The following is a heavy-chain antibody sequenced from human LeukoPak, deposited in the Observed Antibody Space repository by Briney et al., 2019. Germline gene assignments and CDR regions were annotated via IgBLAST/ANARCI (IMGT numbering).Heavy chain of an antibody. J-gene: IGHJ4*02. Sequence: PGGSLRLSCAASGFTFSSYSMSWVRQAPGKGLEWVSVISGSGGTTYYADSVKGRFTISRDNSKNTLYLQMSSLRAEDTAVYSCAKEGAYCGGDCYSAHDYWGQGTLVTVSS. CDR1: GFTFSSYS. CDR2: ISGSGGTT. D-gene: IGHD2-21*02. CDR3: AKEGAYCGGDCYSAHDY. V-gene: IGHV3-23*01.